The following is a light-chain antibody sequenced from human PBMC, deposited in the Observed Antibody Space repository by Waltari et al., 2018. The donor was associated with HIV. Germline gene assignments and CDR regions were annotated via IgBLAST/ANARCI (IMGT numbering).Light chain of an antibody. V-gene: IGLV2-8*01. Sequence: QSALPQPPSASGSPGQSVTISCTGTSSDVGGYTSVSWYQQYPGNAPKLIIYEATKRPSGVPDRYSGSKSGNTASLTVSGLQAEDEADYYCTSYAGRDNFVVVGGGTRLTVL. J-gene: IGLJ2*01. CDR3: TSYAGRDNFVV. CDR2: EAT. CDR1: SSDVGGYTS.